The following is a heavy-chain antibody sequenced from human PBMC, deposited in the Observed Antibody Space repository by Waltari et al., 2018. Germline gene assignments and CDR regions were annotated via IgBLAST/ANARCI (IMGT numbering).Heavy chain of an antibody. CDR1: GFSFSSYW. Sequence: EVQLVESGGGLVQRGGSLRLSCAASGFSFSSYWMSWGRQAPGKGREWGASITQDGSETYYVDSLKGRFTISRDNAKNSLYLQMNSLRAEDTAVYYCARVREYSSSWFKLKYYFDYWGQGTLVTVSS. V-gene: IGHV3-7*01. J-gene: IGHJ4*02. CDR2: ITQDGSET. D-gene: IGHD6-13*01. CDR3: ARVREYSSSWFKLKYYFDY.